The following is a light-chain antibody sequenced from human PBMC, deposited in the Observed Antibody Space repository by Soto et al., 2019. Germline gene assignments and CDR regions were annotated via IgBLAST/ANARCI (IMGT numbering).Light chain of an antibody. CDR1: QSVLYSSNNKNY. CDR2: WAS. CDR3: QQYYCTPLA. V-gene: IGKV4-1*01. J-gene: IGKJ1*01. Sequence: DIVMTQSPDSLAVSLGERATINCKSSQSVLYSSNNKNYLAWYQQKPGQPPKLLIYWASTRESGVPDRFSGSGSGTDFTLTISSLQAADVAVYYCQQYYCTPLAFGQGTKVEIK.